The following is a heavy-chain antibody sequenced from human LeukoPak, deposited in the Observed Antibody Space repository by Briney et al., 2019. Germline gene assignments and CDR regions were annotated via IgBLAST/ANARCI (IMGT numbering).Heavy chain of an antibody. CDR1: GFTFNTYG. D-gene: IGHD3-22*01. CDR3: ARDRSAGYYDAYAFDI. CDR2: ISSDGESF. V-gene: IGHV3-64*01. Sequence: QSGGSLRLPCVASGFTFNTYGLHWVRQAPGKGLEYVSFISSDGESFYYASSVKGRFTIFRDNSKNTLYLQMGSVRAEDMAVYYCARDRSAGYYDAYAFDIWGQGTMVTVSS. J-gene: IGHJ3*02.